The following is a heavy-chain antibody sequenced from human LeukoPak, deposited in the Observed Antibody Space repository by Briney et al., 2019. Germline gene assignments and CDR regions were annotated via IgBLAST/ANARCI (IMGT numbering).Heavy chain of an antibody. D-gene: IGHD2-15*01. CDR2: ISYDGNNK. CDR1: GFTFSSYA. Sequence: GRSLRLSCAASGFTFSSYAMHWVRQAPGKGLECVGVISYDGNNKFHADSVRGRLTISRDNSKSTLYLQMNSLRDEDTAVYYCARADIVAVVAAAALDYWGQGTLVTVSS. V-gene: IGHV3-30*04. J-gene: IGHJ4*02. CDR3: ARADIVAVVAAAALDY.